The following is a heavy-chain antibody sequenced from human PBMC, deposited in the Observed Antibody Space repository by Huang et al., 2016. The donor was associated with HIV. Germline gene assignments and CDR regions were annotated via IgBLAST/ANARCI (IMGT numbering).Heavy chain of an antibody. V-gene: IGHV1-24*01. CDR1: GYTLTELS. CDR2: FAPENGET. CDR3: ATGFDTYYDI. D-gene: IGHD2-21*01. J-gene: IGHJ3*02. Sequence: QVQLVQSGAEVKKPGASVKVSCKVSGYTLTELSIHWVRQAHGKGLEGMGGFAPENGETNYAQNFQGRVTMTEDTSTDTAYMELNSLRSEDTAVYYCATGFDTYYDIWGQGTMVIASS.